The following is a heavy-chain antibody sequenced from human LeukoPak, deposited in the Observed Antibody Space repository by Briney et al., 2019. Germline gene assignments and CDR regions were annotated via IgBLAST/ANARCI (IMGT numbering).Heavy chain of an antibody. CDR2: IYYSGST. CDR3: ARAGLWFGELFGGIPDY. CDR1: GGSISSYY. Sequence: SETLSLTCTVSGGSISSYYWSWSRQPPGKGLEWIGYIYYSGSTNYNPSLKSRVTISVDTSKNQFSLKLSSVTAADTAMYYCARAGLWFGELFGGIPDYWGQGTLVTVSS. D-gene: IGHD3-10*01. V-gene: IGHV4-59*01. J-gene: IGHJ4*02.